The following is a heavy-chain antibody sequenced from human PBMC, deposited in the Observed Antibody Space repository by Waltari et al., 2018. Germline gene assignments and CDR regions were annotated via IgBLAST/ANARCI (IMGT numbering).Heavy chain of an antibody. V-gene: IGHV1-2*06. CDR3: ARGESVAAAAPYYYYGMDV. CDR2: INPNSGGT. CDR1: GYTFTGYY. Sequence: QVQLVQSGAEVKKPGASVKVSCKASGYTFTGYYMPWVRQAPGQGLEWMGRINPNSGGTNYAQKFQGRVTMTRDTSISTAYMELSRLRSDDTAVYYCARGESVAAAAPYYYYGMDVWGQGTTVTVSS. J-gene: IGHJ6*02. D-gene: IGHD6-13*01.